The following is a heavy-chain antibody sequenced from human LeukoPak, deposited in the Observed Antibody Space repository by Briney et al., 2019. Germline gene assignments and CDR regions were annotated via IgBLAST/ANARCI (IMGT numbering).Heavy chain of an antibody. CDR3: ARAAVEMATIQHDY. V-gene: IGHV4-31*03. Sequence: PSQTLSLTCTVSGGSISSGGYYWSWIRQHPGKGLEWLGYIYYSGSTYYNPSLKSRVTISVDTSKNQFSLKLSSVTAADTAVYYCARAAVEMATIQHDYWGQGTLVTVSS. CDR1: GGSISSGGYY. D-gene: IGHD5-24*01. CDR2: IYYSGST. J-gene: IGHJ4*02.